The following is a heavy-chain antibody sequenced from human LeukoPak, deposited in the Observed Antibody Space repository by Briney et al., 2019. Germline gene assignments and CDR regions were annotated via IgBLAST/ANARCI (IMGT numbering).Heavy chain of an antibody. CDR1: GFTFSRYT. CDR2: IRSESSSA. J-gene: IGHJ4*02. D-gene: IGHD3-16*01. V-gene: IGHV3-48*01. Sequence: GGSLRLSCAASGFTFSRYTMNWVRQAPGKELEWISNIRSESSSATYADSVKGRFTISRDNAKNSLYLQINSLRAEDTAVYYCVRDLNWAFDYWGQGTLVTVSS. CDR3: VRDLNWAFDY.